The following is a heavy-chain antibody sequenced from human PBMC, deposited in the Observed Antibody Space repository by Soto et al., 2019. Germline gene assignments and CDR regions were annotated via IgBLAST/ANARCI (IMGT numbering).Heavy chain of an antibody. CDR2: INPSGGST. V-gene: IGHV1-46*01. CDR3: ARGGETTIFGVVISTYYYYYGMDV. Sequence: AAVKVSCKASGYTFTSYYMHWVRQAPGQGLEWMGIINPSGGSTSYAQKFQGRVTMTRDTSTSTAYMELSSLRSEDTAVYYCARGGETTIFGVVISTYYYYYGMDVWGQGTTVTVSS. D-gene: IGHD3-3*01. J-gene: IGHJ6*02. CDR1: GYTFTSYY.